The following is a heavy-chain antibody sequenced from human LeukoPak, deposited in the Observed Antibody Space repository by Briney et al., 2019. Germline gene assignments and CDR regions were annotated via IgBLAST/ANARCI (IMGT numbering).Heavy chain of an antibody. Sequence: ASVKVSCKASGYTFTSYGISWVRQAPGQGLEWMGWISAYNGNTNYAQKLQGRVTMTTDTSTSTAYMELSRLRSDDTAVYYCAISRRYYYDSSGYWDAFDIWGQGTMVTVSS. CDR1: GYTFTSYG. CDR2: ISAYNGNT. D-gene: IGHD3-22*01. V-gene: IGHV1-18*01. CDR3: AISRRYYYDSSGYWDAFDI. J-gene: IGHJ3*02.